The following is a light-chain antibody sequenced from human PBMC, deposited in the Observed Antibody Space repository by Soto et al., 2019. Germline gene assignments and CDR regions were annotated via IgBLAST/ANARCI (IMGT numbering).Light chain of an antibody. J-gene: IGKJ2*01. V-gene: IGKV3-20*01. CDR2: GAS. CDR1: QSVSSNY. CDR3: QQYGNSPYA. Sequence: EIVLTQSPGTLSSSPGERATLSCRASQSVSSNYLAWYQQKSGQAPRLLIYGASSMATGIPDRFSGSGSGTDFTLTISKLEPEDCAVYYCQQYGNSPYAFGQGNELEI.